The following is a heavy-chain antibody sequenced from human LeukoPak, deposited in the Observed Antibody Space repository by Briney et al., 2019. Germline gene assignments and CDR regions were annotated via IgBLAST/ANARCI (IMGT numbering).Heavy chain of an antibody. V-gene: IGHV3-30*18. CDR2: ISYDGSNK. CDR3: AKKRGVAAAYFDY. J-gene: IGHJ4*02. CDR1: GFTFSSYA. Sequence: GGSLRLSCAASGFTFSSYAMSWVRQAPGKGLEWVAVISYDGSNKYYADSVKGRFTISRDNSKNTLYLQMNSLRAEDTAVYYCAKKRGVAAAYFDYWGQGTLVTVSS. D-gene: IGHD6-19*01.